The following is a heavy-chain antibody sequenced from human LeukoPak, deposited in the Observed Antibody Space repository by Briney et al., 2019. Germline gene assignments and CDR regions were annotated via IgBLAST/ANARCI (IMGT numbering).Heavy chain of an antibody. CDR3: ASSYYYDSSEYYFDY. V-gene: IGHV1-69*02. CDR2: IIPILGIA. J-gene: IGHJ4*02. Sequence: ASVKVSCKASGGTFSSYTISWARQAPGQGLEWMGRIIPILGIANYAQKFQGRVKITADKSTSTAYMELSSLRSEDTAVYYCASSYYYDSSEYYFDYWGQGTLVTVSS. D-gene: IGHD3-22*01. CDR1: GGTFSSYT.